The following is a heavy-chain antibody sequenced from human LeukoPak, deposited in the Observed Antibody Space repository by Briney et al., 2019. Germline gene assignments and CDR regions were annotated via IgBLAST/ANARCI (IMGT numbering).Heavy chain of an antibody. J-gene: IGHJ5*02. CDR1: GFTFSSYA. D-gene: IGHD3-22*01. Sequence: PGGSLRLSCAASGFTFSSYAMSWVRQAPGKGLEWVSAISGSGGSTYYADSVKGRFTISRDNSKNTLYLQMNSLRAEDTAVYYCAKYLLSRDSSGYYSPWGQGTLVTVSS. CDR2: ISGSGGST. V-gene: IGHV3-23*01. CDR3: AKYLLSRDSSGYYSP.